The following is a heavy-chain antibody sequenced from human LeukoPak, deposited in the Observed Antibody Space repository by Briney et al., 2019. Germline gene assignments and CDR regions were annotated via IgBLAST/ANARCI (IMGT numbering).Heavy chain of an antibody. J-gene: IGHJ4*02. V-gene: IGHV1-18*01. Sequence: ASVKVSCKASGYTFTSYGISWVRQAPGQGLEWMGWISAYNGNTNYAQKLQGRVTMTTDTSTSTAYVELRSLRSDDTAVYYCARQSSPHVDTAMVWVTYWGQGTLVTVSS. CDR2: ISAYNGNT. CDR3: ARQSSPHVDTAMVWVTY. CDR1: GYTFTSYG. D-gene: IGHD5-18*01.